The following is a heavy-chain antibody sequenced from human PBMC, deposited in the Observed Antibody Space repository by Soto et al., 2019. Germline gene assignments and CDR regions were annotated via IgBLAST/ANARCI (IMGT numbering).Heavy chain of an antibody. D-gene: IGHD3-9*01. Sequence: ASVKVSCKASGYIFTGYPIHWVRQAPGRGLEWMGWINPNSGDTEYAQNFQGRVTMTRDTSFNLVYMEMSGLMSDDTAVYYCARHARGTRCFDSMDFRHQGTKITV. CDR2: INPNSGDT. V-gene: IGHV1-2*02. J-gene: IGHJ6*02. CDR1: GYIFTGYP. CDR3: ARHARGTRCFDSMDF.